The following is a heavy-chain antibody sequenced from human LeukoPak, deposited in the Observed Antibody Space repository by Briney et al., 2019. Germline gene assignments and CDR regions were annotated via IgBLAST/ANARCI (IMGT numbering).Heavy chain of an antibody. CDR2: IIPILGIA. CDR1: GGTFSSYA. Sequence: SVKVSCKASGGTFSSYAISWVRQAPGQGLEWMGRIIPILGIANYAQKFQGRVTITADKSTSTAYMELSSLRSEDTAVYYCARPPTAMVNGAFDIWGQGTMVTVSS. CDR3: ARPPTAMVNGAFDI. J-gene: IGHJ3*02. D-gene: IGHD5-18*01. V-gene: IGHV1-69*04.